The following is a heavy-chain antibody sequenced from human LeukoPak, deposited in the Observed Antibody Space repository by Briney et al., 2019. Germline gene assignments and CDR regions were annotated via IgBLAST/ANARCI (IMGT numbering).Heavy chain of an antibody. CDR2: ISSSGGTI. J-gene: IGHJ4*02. CDR1: GFTFSSYE. V-gene: IGHV3-48*03. Sequence: PGGSLRLSCAASGFTFSSYEMNWVRQAPGKGLEWVSYISSSGGTIYYADSVKGRFTISRDNAKNSLYLQMNSLRAEDTAVYYCARGDDDYGDYGVDYWGQGTLVTVSS. CDR3: ARGDDDYGDYGVDY. D-gene: IGHD4-17*01.